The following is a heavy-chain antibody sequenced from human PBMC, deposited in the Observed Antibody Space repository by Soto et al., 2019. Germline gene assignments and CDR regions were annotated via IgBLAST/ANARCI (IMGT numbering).Heavy chain of an antibody. CDR1: GFTFSDYY. D-gene: IGHD5-18*01. J-gene: IGHJ4*02. CDR3: ARVPVDTAMAFDY. Sequence: GGSLRLSCAPSGFTFSDYYMSWIRQAPGKGLEWVSYISSSSSYTNYADSVKGRFTISRDNAKNSLYLQMNSLRAEDTAVYYCARVPVDTAMAFDYWGQGTLVTVSS. CDR2: ISSSSSYT. V-gene: IGHV3-11*06.